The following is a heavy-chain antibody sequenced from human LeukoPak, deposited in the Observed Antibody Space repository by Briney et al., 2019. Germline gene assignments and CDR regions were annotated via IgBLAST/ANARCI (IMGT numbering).Heavy chain of an antibody. Sequence: PGGSLRLSCAASGFTFHDFSMHWVRQTPGKGLEWVSGISWNSVNIGYADSVKGRFTISRDNAKNSLFLQMDSLRPEDTALCYCARANYYDSNRYSPFDDWGQGTLVTVSS. V-gene: IGHV3-9*01. J-gene: IGHJ4*02. CDR1: GFTFHDFS. CDR3: ARANYYDSNRYSPFDD. D-gene: IGHD3-22*01. CDR2: ISWNSVNI.